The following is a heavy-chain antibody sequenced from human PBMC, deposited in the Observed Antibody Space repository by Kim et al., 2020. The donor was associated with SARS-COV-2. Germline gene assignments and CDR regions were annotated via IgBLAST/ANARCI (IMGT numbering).Heavy chain of an antibody. CDR1: GGSISSSSYY. V-gene: IGHV4-39*01. CDR2: IYYSGST. CDR3: ARASIFGVVIITWYFDL. J-gene: IGHJ2*01. Sequence: SETLSLTCTVSGGSISSSSYYWGWIRQPPGKGLEWIGSIYYSGSTYYNPSLKSRVTISVDTSKNQFSLKLSSVTAADTAVYYCARASIFGVVIITWYFDLWGRGTLVTVSS. D-gene: IGHD3-3*01.